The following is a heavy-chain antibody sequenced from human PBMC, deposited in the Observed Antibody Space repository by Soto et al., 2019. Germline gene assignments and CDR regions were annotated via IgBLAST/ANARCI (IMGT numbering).Heavy chain of an antibody. CDR3: AIERRPITMVRGVTSNAFDI. J-gene: IGHJ3*02. CDR2: INPNSGGT. CDR1: GYTFTGYY. D-gene: IGHD3-10*01. Sequence: ASVKVSCKASGYTFTGYYMHWVRQAPGQGLEWMGWINPNSGGTNYAQKFQGWVTMTRDTSISTAYMELSRLRSDDTAVYYCAIERRPITMVRGVTSNAFDIWGQGTMVTVSS. V-gene: IGHV1-2*04.